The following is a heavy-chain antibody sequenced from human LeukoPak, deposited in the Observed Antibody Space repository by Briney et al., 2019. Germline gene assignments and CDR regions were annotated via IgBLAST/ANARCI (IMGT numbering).Heavy chain of an antibody. CDR2: ISPIFGTA. CDR1: GGTLSRYA. CDR3: ARAPISYYDSSGYLGDYFDY. D-gene: IGHD3-22*01. J-gene: IGHJ4*02. Sequence: SVKVSCKASGGTLSRYAISWVRQAPGQGLEWMGGISPIFGTANYAQKFQGRVTITADESTSTTYMDLSSLRSEDTAVYYCARAPISYYDSSGYLGDYFDYWGQGTLVTVSP. V-gene: IGHV1-69*13.